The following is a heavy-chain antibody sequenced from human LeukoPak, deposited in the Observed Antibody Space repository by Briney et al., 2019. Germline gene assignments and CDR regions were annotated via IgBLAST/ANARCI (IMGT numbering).Heavy chain of an antibody. V-gene: IGHV3-9*01. CDR1: GFTFDDYA. D-gene: IGHD3-22*01. CDR3: ARGGSYYDSSGHDY. J-gene: IGHJ4*02. CDR2: ISWNSGSI. Sequence: GGSLRLSCAASGFTFDDYAMHWVRQAPGKGLEWVSGISWNSGSIGYADSVKGRFTISRDNAKNSLYLQMNSLRAEDTALYYCARGGSYYDSSGHDYWGQGTLVTVSS.